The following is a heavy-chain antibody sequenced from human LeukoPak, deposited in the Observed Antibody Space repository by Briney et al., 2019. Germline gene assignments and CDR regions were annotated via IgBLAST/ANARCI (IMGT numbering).Heavy chain of an antibody. CDR1: GFTFSSYG. V-gene: IGHV3-30*02. Sequence: GRSLRLSCAASGFTFSSYGMHWVRRAPGKGLEWVAFIRYDGSNKYYADSVKGRFTISRNNSKNTLYLQMNSLRAEDTAVYYCARGGGNCLDYWGQGTLVAVSS. D-gene: IGHD3-16*01. CDR2: IRYDGSNK. CDR3: ARGGGNCLDY. J-gene: IGHJ4*02.